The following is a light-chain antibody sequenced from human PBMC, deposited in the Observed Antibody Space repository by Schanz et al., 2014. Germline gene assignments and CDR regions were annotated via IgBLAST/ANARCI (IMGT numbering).Light chain of an antibody. CDR3: QQRNNWPLT. V-gene: IGKV3D-20*02. Sequence: EIVLTQSPGTLSLSPGERATLSCRASQSVSSSYLAWYQQKPGQAPRLLIYDASNRATGVPARFSGTWSGTDFTLTISSLEPEDFAVYYCQQRNNWPLTFGGGTKVEIK. J-gene: IGKJ4*01. CDR2: DAS. CDR1: QSVSSSY.